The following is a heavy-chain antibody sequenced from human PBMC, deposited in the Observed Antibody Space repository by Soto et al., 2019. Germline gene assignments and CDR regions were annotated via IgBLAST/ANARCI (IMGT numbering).Heavy chain of an antibody. J-gene: IGHJ4*02. D-gene: IGHD1-1*01. CDR1: GGSISGYY. Sequence: QLQLQESGPGLVKPSETLSLTCTVSGGSISGYYWSWIRQPPGKGLEWIAYIYYSGSSNSNPSLESRVTISVDRSKNQFSLKLRSVTAADTAVYSWARHSNEYRKSLDYWGQGTLVTVSS. CDR3: ARHSNEYRKSLDY. CDR2: IYYSGSS. V-gene: IGHV4-59*08.